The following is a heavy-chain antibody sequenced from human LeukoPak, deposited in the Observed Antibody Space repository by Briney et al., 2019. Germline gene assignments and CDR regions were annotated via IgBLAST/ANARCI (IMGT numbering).Heavy chain of an antibody. CDR2: ICYSRST. CDR3: ARGGTSYDC. V-gene: IGHV4-59*11. CDR1: GVSISGHC. Sequence: PSENLSLNCTVSGVSISGHCWSWLRQPPGKGLEWIAYICYSRSTNYNHSLKSRVSMSVDTSNNQCSLKRNSLTAADTAVYYCARGGTSYDCWGQGTLVTVSS. J-gene: IGHJ4*02. D-gene: IGHD1-26*01.